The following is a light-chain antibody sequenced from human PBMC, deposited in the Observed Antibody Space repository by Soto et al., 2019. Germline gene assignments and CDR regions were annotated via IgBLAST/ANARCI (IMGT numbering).Light chain of an antibody. CDR1: QSLSSSY. V-gene: IGKV3-20*01. J-gene: IGKJ5*01. Sequence: EIVLTQSPGTLSLSPGETATLSCRASQSLSSSYLAWYQQRPGQAPRLHIYGASSRATGIPDRFSGSGSGTDFTLTIRRLDPEDFAVYYCQQYGGSMTFGQGTRLEIE. CDR2: GAS. CDR3: QQYGGSMT.